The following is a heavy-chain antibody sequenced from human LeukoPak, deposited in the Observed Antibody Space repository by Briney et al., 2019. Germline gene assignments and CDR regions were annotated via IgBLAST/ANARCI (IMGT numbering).Heavy chain of an antibody. CDR2: ISPYNGNT. J-gene: IGHJ4*02. CDR1: GYTFTGYG. Sequence: ASVKVSCKASGYTFTGYGIIWVRQAPGQRLEWMGWISPYNGNTNYAQKFQGRVTMTTDTYTTTTYMELRSLRSDDTAVYYCARDLDSGGTTFRALNYWGQGTLVTVSS. D-gene: IGHD1-14*01. V-gene: IGHV1-18*04. CDR3: ARDLDSGGTTFRALNY.